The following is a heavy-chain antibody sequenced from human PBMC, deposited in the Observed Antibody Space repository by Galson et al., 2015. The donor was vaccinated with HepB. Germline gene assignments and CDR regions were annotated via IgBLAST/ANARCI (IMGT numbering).Heavy chain of an antibody. Sequence: SLRLSCAASGFTFSSYTVNWVRQAPGKGLEWVSSIGSNGNYMYYADSVKGRFSISGDNAKNSLFLQMNSLRVDDTAVYFCARDGGFDDYGDFLDYWGQGTLVTVSS. CDR2: IGSNGNYM. D-gene: IGHD4-17*01. V-gene: IGHV3-21*01. CDR3: ARDGGFDDYGDFLDY. CDR1: GFTFSSYT. J-gene: IGHJ4*02.